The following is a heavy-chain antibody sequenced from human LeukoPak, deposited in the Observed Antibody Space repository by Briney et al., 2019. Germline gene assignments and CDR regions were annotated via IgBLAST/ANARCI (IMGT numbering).Heavy chain of an antibody. CDR1: GFTFSSYW. Sequence: GGSLRLSCAASGFTFSSYWMSWVRQAPGKGLEWVANIKQDGSEKYYVDSVKGRFTISRDNAKNSVFLQMNDLRAGDTALYYCASRRSGWPNDAFDIWGQGTMVIVTS. J-gene: IGHJ3*02. CDR2: IKQDGSEK. CDR3: ASRRSGWPNDAFDI. V-gene: IGHV3-7*03. D-gene: IGHD6-19*01.